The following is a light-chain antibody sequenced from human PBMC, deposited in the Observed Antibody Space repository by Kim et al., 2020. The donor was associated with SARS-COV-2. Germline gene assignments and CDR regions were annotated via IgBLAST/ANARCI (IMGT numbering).Light chain of an antibody. CDR1: QDISTY. Sequence: SASVGDRVTITCRASQDISTYLAWYQQKPGNSPNLLIYAASTLHSGVPSRFSGSGSGTDFTLTISDLQPEDVATLYCQQYYGAPLTFGGGTKLEI. CDR2: AAS. J-gene: IGKJ4*01. V-gene: IGKV1-27*01. CDR3: QQYYGAPLT.